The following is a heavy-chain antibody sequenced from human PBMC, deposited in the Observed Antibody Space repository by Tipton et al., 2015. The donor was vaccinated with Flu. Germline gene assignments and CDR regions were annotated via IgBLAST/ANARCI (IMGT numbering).Heavy chain of an antibody. CDR3: ARPQLWSYYGMDV. CDR1: GFTFSSYG. V-gene: IGHV3-33*01. J-gene: IGHJ6*02. CDR2: IWYDGSNK. D-gene: IGHD5-18*01. Sequence: SLRLSCAASGFTFSSYGMHWVRQAPGKGLEWVAVIWYDGSNKYYADSVKGRFTISRDNSKNTLYLQMNSLRAEDTAVYYCARPQLWSYYGMDVWGQGTTVTVSS.